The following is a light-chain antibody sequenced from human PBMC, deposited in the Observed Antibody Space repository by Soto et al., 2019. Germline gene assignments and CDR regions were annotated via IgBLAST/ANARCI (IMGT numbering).Light chain of an antibody. J-gene: IGKJ4*01. Sequence: VMTQSPAALSVSPGERATLSCRASQSVSSNLAWYQQKPGQAPRLLIYGASTRATGIPARFSGSGSGTEFTLTISSLQSEDFAVYYCQQYNNWPPLTFGGGTKVDIK. CDR1: QSVSSN. CDR3: QQYNNWPPLT. V-gene: IGKV3-15*01. CDR2: GAS.